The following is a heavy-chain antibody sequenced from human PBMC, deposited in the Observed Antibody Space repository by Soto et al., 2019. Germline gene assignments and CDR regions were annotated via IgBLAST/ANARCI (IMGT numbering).Heavy chain of an antibody. CDR2: IYYSGST. CDR1: GGSISSYY. CDR3: SRDWSIAARPYYYYMDV. J-gene: IGHJ6*03. D-gene: IGHD6-6*01. V-gene: IGHV4-59*01. Sequence: SETLSLTCTVSGGSISSYYWSWIRQPPGKGLEWIGYIYYSGSTNYNPSLKSRVTISVDTSKNQFSLKLSSVTAADTAVFYCSRDWSIAARPYYYYMDVWGKGTTVTVSS.